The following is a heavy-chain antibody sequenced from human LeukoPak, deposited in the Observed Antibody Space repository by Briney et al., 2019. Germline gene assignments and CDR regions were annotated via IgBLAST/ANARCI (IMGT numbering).Heavy chain of an antibody. Sequence: SETLSLTCIVSGGPINNYYWSWIRQPPGKGLEWIGYIYYIGSTNYNPSLRGRVTMSVDTSKNHLSLKLTSVTAADTAVYYCARYCDGDCNSSAFDLWGQGTLVTVSS. CDR3: ARYCDGDCNSSAFDL. V-gene: IGHV4-59*13. CDR2: IYYIGST. D-gene: IGHD2-21*02. J-gene: IGHJ3*01. CDR1: GGPINNYY.